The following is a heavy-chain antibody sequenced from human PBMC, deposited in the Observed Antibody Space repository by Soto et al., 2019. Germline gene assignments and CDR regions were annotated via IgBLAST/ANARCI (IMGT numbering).Heavy chain of an antibody. Sequence: XGTLSLTCTVSGGSINNYYWSWIRQPPGKRLERIGYIYYTGSTTYNPSLESRVNMSVDTSKNQFSLKLSSVNAADTAVYYCAKYRRTAAEGFTLDYWGRGTLVTVSS. V-gene: IGHV4-59*01. CDR3: AKYRRTAAEGFTLDY. CDR2: IYYTGST. D-gene: IGHD6-13*01. J-gene: IGHJ4*02. CDR1: GGSINNYY.